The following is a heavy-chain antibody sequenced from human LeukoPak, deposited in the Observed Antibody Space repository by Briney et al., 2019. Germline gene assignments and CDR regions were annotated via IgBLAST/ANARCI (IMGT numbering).Heavy chain of an antibody. J-gene: IGHJ4*02. V-gene: IGHV4-61*01. CDR3: ARDPSGYFNY. D-gene: IGHD3-22*01. CDR2: IYYSGST. CDR1: GGSVSSGSYY. Sequence: SQTLSLTCTVSGGSVSSGSYYWSWIRQPPGKGLEWIGYIYYSGSTNYNPSLKSRVTISVDTSKNQFSLKLSSVTAADTAVYYCARDPSGYFNYWGQGTLATVSS.